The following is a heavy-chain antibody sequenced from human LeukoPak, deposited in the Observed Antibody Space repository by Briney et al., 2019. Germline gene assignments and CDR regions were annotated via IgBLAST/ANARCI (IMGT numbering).Heavy chain of an antibody. CDR2: INSNSGGT. V-gene: IGHV1-2*02. CDR1: GYTFTGYY. CDR3: ARDQVWGSYRDPGY. D-gene: IGHD3-16*02. Sequence: ASVKVSSKASGYTFTGYYIHWVRQAPGQGLEWMGWINSNSGGTNYAQKFQGRVTMTRDTSISTAYMELSSLRSDDTAVYYCARDQVWGSYRDPGYWGQGTLVTVSS. J-gene: IGHJ4*02.